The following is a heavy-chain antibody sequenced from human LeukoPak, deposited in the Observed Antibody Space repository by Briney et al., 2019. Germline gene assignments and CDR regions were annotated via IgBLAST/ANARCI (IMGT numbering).Heavy chain of an antibody. Sequence: ASVKVSCKASGYTFTSYGFSWVRQAPGQGLEWMGWISAYNGNTNSSQKLQGRVTMTTDTSTSTAYKELRSLRSDDTAVYYCARDGYSSGWAVYWGQGTLVTVSS. D-gene: IGHD6-19*01. CDR3: ARDGYSSGWAVY. CDR2: ISAYNGNT. CDR1: GYTFTSYG. V-gene: IGHV1-18*01. J-gene: IGHJ4*02.